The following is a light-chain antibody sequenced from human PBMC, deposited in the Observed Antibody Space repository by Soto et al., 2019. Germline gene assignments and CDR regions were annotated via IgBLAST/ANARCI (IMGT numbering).Light chain of an antibody. Sequence: DIQMTQSPSTLSASVGDSVTITCRASQSVSSWLAWYQQKPGKAPNLLIYKASSLESGVPSRFSGSGSGTHFTLTISSLQPEDFATYYCQQLHGYPITFGQGTRLEIK. J-gene: IGKJ5*01. CDR1: QSVSSW. CDR3: QQLHGYPIT. V-gene: IGKV1-5*03. CDR2: KAS.